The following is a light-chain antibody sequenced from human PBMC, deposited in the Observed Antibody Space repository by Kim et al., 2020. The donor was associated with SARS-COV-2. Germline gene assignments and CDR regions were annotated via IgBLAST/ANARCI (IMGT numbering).Light chain of an antibody. CDR2: GKD. CDR1: SLRSYF. CDR3: SSRDSSGNHWV. J-gene: IGLJ3*02. Sequence: SSELTQDPTVSVALGQTVRITCQGDSLRSYFASWYQQKPGQAPVLVIYGKDNRPSGIPDRFSGSSSGNTASLTFTGAQAEDEADYYCSSRDSSGNHWVFGGGTQLTVL. V-gene: IGLV3-19*01.